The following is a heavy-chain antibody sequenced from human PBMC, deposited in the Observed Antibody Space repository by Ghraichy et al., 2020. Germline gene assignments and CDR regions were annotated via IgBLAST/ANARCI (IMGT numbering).Heavy chain of an antibody. Sequence: GESLNISCKGSGYSFATYWITWVRQMPGKGLEWMGRIDPSDSYINYSPSFQGHVTISADKSISTAYLQWSSLKASDTAMYYCARHYDSSGYYWDWGQGTLVTVSS. CDR2: IDPSDSYI. CDR3: ARHYDSSGYYWD. D-gene: IGHD3-22*01. V-gene: IGHV5-10-1*01. CDR1: GYSFATYW. J-gene: IGHJ4*02.